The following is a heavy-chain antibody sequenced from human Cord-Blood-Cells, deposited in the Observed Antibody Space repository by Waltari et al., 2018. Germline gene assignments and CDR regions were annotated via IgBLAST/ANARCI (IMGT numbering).Heavy chain of an antibody. CDR2: IVPSFVTA. V-gene: IGHV1-69*12. CDR1: GGTFSSYA. D-gene: IGHD5-18*01. CDR3: AVDTAMVYSFDY. J-gene: IGHJ4*02. Sequence: QVQLVQSGAEVKKPGSSVKVSCKASGGTFSSYAISWVRQAPGQGLEWMGGIVPSFVTANYAQKFQGRVTITADESTSTAYMELSSLRSEDTAVYCCAVDTAMVYSFDYWGQGTLVTVSS.